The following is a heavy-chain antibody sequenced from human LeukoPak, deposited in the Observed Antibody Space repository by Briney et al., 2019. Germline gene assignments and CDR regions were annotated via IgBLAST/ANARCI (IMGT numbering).Heavy chain of an antibody. V-gene: IGHV1-2*06. Sequence: ASVKVSCKASGYTLTDYYMHWVRQAPGQGLEWMGRINPNSGGTNYAQKFQGRVTMTRDTSISTVYMELSRLRSDDTAVYYCARGPDAFDIWGQGTMVTVSS. J-gene: IGHJ3*02. CDR1: GYTLTDYY. CDR2: INPNSGGT. CDR3: ARGPDAFDI.